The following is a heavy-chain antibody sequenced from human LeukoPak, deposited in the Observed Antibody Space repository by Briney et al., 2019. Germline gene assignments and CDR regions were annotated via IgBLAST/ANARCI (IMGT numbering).Heavy chain of an antibody. V-gene: IGHV3-48*03. D-gene: IGHD6-19*01. CDR2: ISNSGSTI. Sequence: PGGSLRLSCAASGFTFSSYEMNWVRQAPGKGLEWVSYISNSGSTIYYADSVKGRFTISRDNAKNSLYLQMNSLGDEDTAVYYCARDRLAPYWYFDLWGRGTLVTVSS. J-gene: IGHJ2*01. CDR3: ARDRLAPYWYFDL. CDR1: GFTFSSYE.